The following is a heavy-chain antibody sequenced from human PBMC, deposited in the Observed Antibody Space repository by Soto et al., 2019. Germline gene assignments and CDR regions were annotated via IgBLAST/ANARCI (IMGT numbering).Heavy chain of an antibody. Sequence: PSETLSLTCTFSGGSVGSGGYYLSWIRQHPGKGLEWIGYIYYSGSTYYNPSLKSRVTISVDTSKNQFSLKLSSVTAADTAVYYCAREGPQGGGITNADAFDIWGQGTMVTVSS. D-gene: IGHD3-16*01. CDR2: IYYSGST. CDR3: AREGPQGGGITNADAFDI. V-gene: IGHV4-31*03. J-gene: IGHJ3*02. CDR1: GGSVGSGGYY.